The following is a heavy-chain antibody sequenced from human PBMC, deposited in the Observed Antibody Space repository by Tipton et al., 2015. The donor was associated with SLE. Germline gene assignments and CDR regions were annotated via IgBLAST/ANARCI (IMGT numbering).Heavy chain of an antibody. Sequence: GSLRLSCAASGFTVSSNYMSWVRQAPGKGLVWVSRINSDGSSTSYADSVKGRFTISRDNAKNTLYLQMNSLRAEDTAVYYCARESGDVWGQGTTVTVSS. V-gene: IGHV3-74*01. CDR1: GFTVSSNY. J-gene: IGHJ6*02. D-gene: IGHD3-3*01. CDR2: INSDGSST. CDR3: ARESGDV.